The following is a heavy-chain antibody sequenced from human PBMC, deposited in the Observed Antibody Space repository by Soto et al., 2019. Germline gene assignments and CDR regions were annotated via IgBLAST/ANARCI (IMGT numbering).Heavy chain of an antibody. CDR3: AREKTAMVRGYETYYYYGMDV. J-gene: IGHJ6*02. V-gene: IGHV1-3*01. CDR2: INAGNGNT. D-gene: IGHD5-18*01. Sequence: GASVKVSCKASGYTFTSYAMHWVRQAPGQRLEWMGWINAGNGNTEYSQKFQGRVTITRDTSASTAYMELSSLRSEDTAVYYCAREKTAMVRGYETYYYYGMDVWGQGTTVTVSS. CDR1: GYTFTSYA.